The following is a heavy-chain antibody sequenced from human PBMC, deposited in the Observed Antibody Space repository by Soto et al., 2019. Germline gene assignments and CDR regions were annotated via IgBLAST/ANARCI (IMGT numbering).Heavy chain of an antibody. V-gene: IGHV5-10-1*01. J-gene: IGHJ6*02. Sequence: PAESLTASCKGSGNSFTSYWIIWVLQMPGKGLEGMGRIDPSDSYTNYSPSFQGHVTISADKSISTAYLQWSSLKASDTAMYYCARREYYGSGTNPYYYHYGMDVWGQGTPVTVSS. CDR2: IDPSDSYT. D-gene: IGHD3-10*01. CDR3: ARREYYGSGTNPYYYHYGMDV. CDR1: GNSFTSYW.